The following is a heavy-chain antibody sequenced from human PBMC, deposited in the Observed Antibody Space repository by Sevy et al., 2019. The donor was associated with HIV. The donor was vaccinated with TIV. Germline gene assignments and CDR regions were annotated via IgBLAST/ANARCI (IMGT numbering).Heavy chain of an antibody. CDR1: GYTFTSYY. V-gene: IGHV1-46*01. J-gene: IGHJ4*02. CDR3: AREGVAPSSPPVDTAMVTDPYYFDY. CDR2: INPSGGST. Sequence: ASVKVSCMASGYTFTSYYMHWVRQAPGQGLEWMGIINPSGGSTSYAQKFQGRVTMTRDTSTSTVYMELSSLRSEDTAVYYCAREGVAPSSPPVDTAMVTDPYYFDYWGQGTLVTVSS. D-gene: IGHD5-18*01.